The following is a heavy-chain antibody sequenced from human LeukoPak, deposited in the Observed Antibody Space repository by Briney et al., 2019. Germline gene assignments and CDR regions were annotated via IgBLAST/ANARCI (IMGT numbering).Heavy chain of an antibody. Sequence: ASVKVSCKASGYTFTVYYMHWVRQAPGQGLEWMGWINLNSGGTNYAQKFQGRVTMTRDTSISTAYMELSRLRSDDTAVYYCARGSGRLRAFDIWGQGTMVTVSS. CDR3: ARGSGRLRAFDI. CDR2: INLNSGGT. D-gene: IGHD5-18*01. J-gene: IGHJ3*02. V-gene: IGHV1-2*02. CDR1: GYTFTVYY.